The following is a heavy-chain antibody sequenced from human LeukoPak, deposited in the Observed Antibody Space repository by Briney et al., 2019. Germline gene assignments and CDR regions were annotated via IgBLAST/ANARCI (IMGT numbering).Heavy chain of an antibody. CDR3: VRAGYTSGWRPFNY. V-gene: IGHV3-74*01. CDR2: LNSDGSST. Sequence: PGGSLRLSCVGSGFTFTTYWMHWVRHAPGKGLVWVSRLNSDGSSTIYADSVKGRFTISRDNAKNTLYLQMNSLRDEDTALYYCVRAGYTSGWRPFNYWGQGTLVTVSS. CDR1: GFTFTTYW. D-gene: IGHD6-19*01. J-gene: IGHJ4*02.